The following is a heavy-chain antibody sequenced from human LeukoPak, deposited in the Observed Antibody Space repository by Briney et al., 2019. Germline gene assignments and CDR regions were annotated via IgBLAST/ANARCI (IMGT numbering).Heavy chain of an antibody. Sequence: SVKVSCKASGGTFSSYAISWVRQAPGQGLEWMGRIIPIFGIANYAQKFQGRVTITADKSTSTAYMELSNLRSEDTAVYYCARDTDSSGFDYWGQGTLVTVSS. CDR2: IIPIFGIA. D-gene: IGHD3-22*01. CDR1: GGTFSSYA. CDR3: ARDTDSSGFDY. V-gene: IGHV1-69*04. J-gene: IGHJ4*02.